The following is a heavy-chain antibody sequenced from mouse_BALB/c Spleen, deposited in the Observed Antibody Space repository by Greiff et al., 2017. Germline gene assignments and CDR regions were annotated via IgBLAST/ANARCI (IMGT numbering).Heavy chain of an antibody. CDR1: GYSFTSYW. V-gene: IGHV1-5*01. Sequence: EVQLQQSGTVLARPGASVKMSCKASGYSFTSYWMHWVKQRPGQGLEWIGAIYPGNSDTSYNQKFKGKAKLTAVTSASTVYMELSSLTNEDSAVYYCTRGGYGYDYFDYWGQGTTPTVSS. CDR3: TRGGYGYDYFDY. D-gene: IGHD2-2*01. J-gene: IGHJ2*01. CDR2: IYPGNSDT.